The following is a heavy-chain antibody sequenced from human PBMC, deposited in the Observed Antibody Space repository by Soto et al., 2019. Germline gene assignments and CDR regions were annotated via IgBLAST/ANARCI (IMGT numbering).Heavy chain of an antibody. CDR1: GSSVDTAPYH. Sequence: SETLSLTCTVSGSSVDTAPYHWSWIRQSPRNGLEWIGNIYYTGSTNYNPSFESRVAISLDTSNNQFSLRLTSLTAADTAVYFCARDHHSYYDTSGYYPYFDFWGQGTLVTVSS. D-gene: IGHD3-22*01. CDR2: IYYTGST. J-gene: IGHJ4*02. V-gene: IGHV4-61*01. CDR3: ARDHHSYYDTSGYYPYFDF.